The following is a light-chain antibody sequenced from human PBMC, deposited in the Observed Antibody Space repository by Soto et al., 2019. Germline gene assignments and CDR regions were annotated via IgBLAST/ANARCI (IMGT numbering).Light chain of an antibody. J-gene: IGKJ1*01. Sequence: DIQMTHSPSTLPGSAGDGVTITCRASQTISSCLDWYQQKPGKAPTLLIYKPSTLKSGVPSRFSGSGSGTEFALTISSMQPDDFATYYCQHYNSYSGAFGQGTKLDIK. V-gene: IGKV1-5*03. CDR2: KPS. CDR3: QHYNSYSGA. CDR1: QTISSC.